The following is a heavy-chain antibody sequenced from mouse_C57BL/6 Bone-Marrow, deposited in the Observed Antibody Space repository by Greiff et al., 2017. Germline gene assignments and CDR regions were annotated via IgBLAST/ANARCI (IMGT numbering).Heavy chain of an antibody. J-gene: IGHJ1*03. CDR1: GCTFTSYW. CDR2: IDPSDSYT. CDR3: AREGLLRYFDV. V-gene: IGHV1-69*01. D-gene: IGHD2-3*01. Sequence: QVQLQQPGAELVMPGASVKLSCKASGCTFTSYWMHWVKQRPGQGLEWIGEIDPSDSYTNYNQKFKGKSTLTVDKSSSTAYMQLSSLTSEDSAVYYCAREGLLRYFDVWGTGTTVTVSS.